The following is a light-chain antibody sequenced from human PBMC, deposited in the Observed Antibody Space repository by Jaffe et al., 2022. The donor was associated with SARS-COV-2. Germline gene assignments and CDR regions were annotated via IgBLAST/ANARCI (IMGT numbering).Light chain of an antibody. Sequence: QSVLTQPPSASGTPGQRVTISCSGSSSNIGSNTVNWYHQLPGTAPKLLIYSHNKRPSGVPDRFSGSTSGNSASLAISGLQSEDEADYYCATWDDSRNGWVFGGGTKLTVL. J-gene: IGLJ3*02. CDR2: SHN. CDR3: ATWDDSRNGWV. V-gene: IGLV1-44*01. CDR1: SSNIGSNT.